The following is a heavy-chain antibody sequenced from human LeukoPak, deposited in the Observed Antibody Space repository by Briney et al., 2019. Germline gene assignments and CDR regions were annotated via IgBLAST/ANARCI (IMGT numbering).Heavy chain of an antibody. V-gene: IGHV4-59*08. D-gene: IGHD6-19*01. CDR1: GGSISSYY. J-gene: IGHJ4*02. Sequence: PSETLSLTCTVSGGSISSYYWSWIRQPPGKGLEWIGYIYYSGRTYYNPSPKSRVTISVDTSKNQFSLRLSSVTAADAAVYYCARRDSSGWWAFDYWGQGTLVTVSS. CDR2: IYYSGRT. CDR3: ARRDSSGWWAFDY.